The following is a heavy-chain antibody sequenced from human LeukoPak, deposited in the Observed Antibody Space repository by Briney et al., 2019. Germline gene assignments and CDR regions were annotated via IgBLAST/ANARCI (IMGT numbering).Heavy chain of an antibody. J-gene: IGHJ4*02. V-gene: IGHV3-53*01. CDR1: GFTVSSSY. CDR3: ARRNSGSYDY. Sequence: GRSLRLSCAASGFTVSSSYMTWVRQAPGKGLELVSLIYSGGSTYYADSVKGRFTISRDNSKNTLYLQMNSLRAEDTAVYYCARRNSGSYDYWGQGTLVTVSS. CDR2: IYSGGST. D-gene: IGHD1-26*01.